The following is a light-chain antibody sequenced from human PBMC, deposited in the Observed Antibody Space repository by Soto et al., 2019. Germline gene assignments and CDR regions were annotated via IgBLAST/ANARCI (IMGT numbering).Light chain of an antibody. J-gene: IGLJ1*01. CDR2: DDN. CDR1: SSNIGGNS. CDR3: GSWDSSLSAYV. Sequence: QTLLAKHGSLAAAPGQKVTISCSGSSSNIGGNSVSWYQQLPGTAPKLLIYDDNKRPSGIPARFSGSKSGTSATLGITGFQTGDEADYYCGSWDSSLSAYVFGTGTKVTVL. V-gene: IGLV1-51*01.